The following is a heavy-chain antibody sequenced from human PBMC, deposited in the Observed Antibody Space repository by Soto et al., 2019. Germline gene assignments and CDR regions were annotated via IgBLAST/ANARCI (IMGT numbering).Heavy chain of an antibody. Sequence: SETLSLTCTVSGGSISSYYWSWIRQPPGKGLEWIGYIYYSGSTNYNPSLKSRVTISVDTSKNQFSLKLSSVTAAGTAVYYCAGDMTTMIVVVITLCYYYGMDVWGQGTTVTVSS. CDR2: IYYSGST. V-gene: IGHV4-59*01. CDR3: AGDMTTMIVVVITLCYYYGMDV. J-gene: IGHJ6*02. CDR1: GGSISSYY. D-gene: IGHD3-22*01.